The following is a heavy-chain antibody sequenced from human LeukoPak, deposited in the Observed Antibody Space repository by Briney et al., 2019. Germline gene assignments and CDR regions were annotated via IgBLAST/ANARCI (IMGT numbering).Heavy chain of an antibody. D-gene: IGHD3-10*01. V-gene: IGHV3-30*04. Sequence: GGSLRLSCAASGFTFSSYAMHWVRQAPGKGLEWGAVISYDGSNKYYADSVKGRFTISRDNSKNTLYLQMNSLRAEDTAVYYCARAKPKNMVRGLIMRRESRYYFDYWGQGTLVTVSS. CDR1: GFTFSSYA. CDR2: ISYDGSNK. J-gene: IGHJ4*02. CDR3: ARAKPKNMVRGLIMRRESRYYFDY.